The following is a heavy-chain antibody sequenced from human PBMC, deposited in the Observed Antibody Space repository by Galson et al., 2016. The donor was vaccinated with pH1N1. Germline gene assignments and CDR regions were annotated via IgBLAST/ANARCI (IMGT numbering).Heavy chain of an antibody. Sequence: SLRLSCAASGFIFSDYWMHWVRRGPETGLEWVSRINSDSSFTRYTDSVKGRSTISRDNAKNTVYLQMNSLRAEDTAVYYCARSPYSINWYYSFWGQGIQVTVS. CDR3: ARSPYSINWYYSF. D-gene: IGHD6-13*01. CDR2: INSDSSFT. V-gene: IGHV3-74*01. CDR1: GFIFSDYW. J-gene: IGHJ4*02.